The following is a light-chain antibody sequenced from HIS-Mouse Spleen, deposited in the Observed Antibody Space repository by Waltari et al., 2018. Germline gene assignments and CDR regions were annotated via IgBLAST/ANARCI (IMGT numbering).Light chain of an antibody. CDR3: QQYYSTPH. V-gene: IGKV4-1*01. CDR2: WAS. Sequence: DIVMTQSPDSLAVSLGERATINCKSSQSVLYSSNNKNYLAWYQQKPGQPPKLPIYWASTRDPGVPDRFSGSGSGTDVTLTISSLQAEDVAVYYCQQYYSTPHFGQGTKLEIK. CDR1: QSVLYSSNNKNY. J-gene: IGKJ2*01.